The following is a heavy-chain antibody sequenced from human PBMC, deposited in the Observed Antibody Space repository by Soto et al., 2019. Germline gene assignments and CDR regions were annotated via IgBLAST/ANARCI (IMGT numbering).Heavy chain of an antibody. J-gene: IGHJ4*02. D-gene: IGHD6-19*01. Sequence: QITLKESGPTLEKPTQPLTLTCTFSGFSLNTNAVGVAWIRQPPGKALEWLALLYWDDDKRYSPSLKSRLTTTTDTSKNQVVLTMTTMDPEDTATYYCAHRRVRDSSGENFDSWGQGTLVTVSS. V-gene: IGHV2-5*02. CDR3: AHRRVRDSSGENFDS. CDR2: LYWDDDK. CDR1: GFSLNTNAVG.